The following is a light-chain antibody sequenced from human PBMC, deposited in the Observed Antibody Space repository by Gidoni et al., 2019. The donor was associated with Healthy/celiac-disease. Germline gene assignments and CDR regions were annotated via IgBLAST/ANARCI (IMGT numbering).Light chain of an antibody. CDR1: QGIRSY. V-gene: IGKV1-9*01. CDR2: AAS. CDR3: QQLNSYLALT. Sequence: DIQLTQSPSFLSASVGDRVTITCRASQGIRSYLAWYQQKPGKAPKLLIYAASTLQSGVPSRFSCSGSGTEFTLTISSLQPEDFATYYCQQLNSYLALTFGGGTKVEIK. J-gene: IGKJ4*01.